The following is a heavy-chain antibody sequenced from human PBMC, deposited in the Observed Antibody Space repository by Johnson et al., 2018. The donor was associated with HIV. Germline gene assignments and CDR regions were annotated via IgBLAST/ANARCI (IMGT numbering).Heavy chain of an antibody. Sequence: QVQLVESGGGVVQPGRSLRLSCSASGFTFSNYGMQWVRQAPGKGLEWVAVISYDGDNEYYADSVKGRFTISRDNSKNTLYLQVNSRRPEDTAVYYCAKNNQVWGLLPVDAFDIWGQGTLITVSS. CDR1: GFTFSNYG. D-gene: IGHD1-26*01. CDR2: ISYDGDNE. CDR3: AKNNQVWGLLPVDAFDI. J-gene: IGHJ3*02. V-gene: IGHV3-30*18.